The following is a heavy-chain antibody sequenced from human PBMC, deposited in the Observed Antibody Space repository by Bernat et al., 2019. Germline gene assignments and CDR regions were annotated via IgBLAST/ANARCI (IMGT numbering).Heavy chain of an antibody. D-gene: IGHD2-21*01. Sequence: QVQLQQSGPGLAKPSQTLSLNCAISGDSVSSNSVTWHWIRPSPSRGLEWLGRTYYRSKWYNEYAVSVKSRITINPDTSKNQFSLQLTFVTPDDTAVYYCARGDWPKGHDYWGHGTLVTVSS. CDR2: TYYRSKWYN. CDR3: ARGDWPKGHDY. J-gene: IGHJ4*01. CDR1: GDSVSSNSVT. V-gene: IGHV6-1*01.